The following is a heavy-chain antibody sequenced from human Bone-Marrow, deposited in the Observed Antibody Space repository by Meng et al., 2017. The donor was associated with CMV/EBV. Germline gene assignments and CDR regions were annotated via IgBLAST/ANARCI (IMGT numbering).Heavy chain of an antibody. V-gene: IGHV3-30*04. Sequence: GESLKISCAASGFTFSSYAMHWVRQAPGKGLEWVAVISYDGSNKYNADSVKGRFTISRDNSKNTLYLQMNSLRAEDTAVYYCAREGGNNWYEVLIWGQGTMVTVSS. CDR2: ISYDGSNK. CDR3: AREGGNNWYEVLI. J-gene: IGHJ3*02. CDR1: GFTFSSYA. D-gene: IGHD1-1*01.